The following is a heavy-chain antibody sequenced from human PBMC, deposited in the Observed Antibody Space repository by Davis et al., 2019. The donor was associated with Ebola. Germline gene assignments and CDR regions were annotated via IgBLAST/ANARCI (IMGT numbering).Heavy chain of an antibody. CDR1: GYRFTSYY. CDR2: INPITGGT. J-gene: IGHJ3*02. D-gene: IGHD3-22*01. CDR3: AREGGRYYDSSGYVFDI. V-gene: IGHV1-46*01. Sequence: ASVKVSCKASGYRFTSYYMHWVRQAPGQGLEWMGIINPITGGTSYAQNFQVRVNMTRDTSTSTVYMEWSSLRSEDTAVYYCAREGGRYYDSSGYVFDIWGQGTMVKVSS.